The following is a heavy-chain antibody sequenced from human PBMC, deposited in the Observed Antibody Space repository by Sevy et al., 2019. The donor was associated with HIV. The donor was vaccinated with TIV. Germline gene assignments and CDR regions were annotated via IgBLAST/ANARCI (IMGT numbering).Heavy chain of an antibody. J-gene: IGHJ6*02. Sequence: ASVKVSCKASGYTFTDYYIHWVRQAPGQGLEWMGRINPNSGDSNSAQTFQGRVAMPRDTSTSTAYMELSRLRSDDTAVYYCPRDRHVIAATESYYFFYGMDVWGQGTTVTVSS. V-gene: IGHV1-2*06. CDR2: INPNSGDS. CDR3: PRDRHVIAATESYYFFYGMDV. CDR1: GYTFTDYY. D-gene: IGHD6-13*01.